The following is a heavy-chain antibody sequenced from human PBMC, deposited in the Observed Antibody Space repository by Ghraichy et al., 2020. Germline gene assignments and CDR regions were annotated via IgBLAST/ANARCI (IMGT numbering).Heavy chain of an antibody. D-gene: IGHD5-18*01. CDR3: AKDEGIGGYSFPTPFDY. CDR2: IRYDGSNK. Sequence: GGSLRLACAASGFTFSSYGMHWVRQAPGKGLEWVAFIRYDGSNKYYADSVKGRFTISRDNSKNTLYLQMNSLRAEDTAVYYCAKDEGIGGYSFPTPFDYWGQGTLVTVSS. V-gene: IGHV3-30*02. J-gene: IGHJ4*02. CDR1: GFTFSSYG.